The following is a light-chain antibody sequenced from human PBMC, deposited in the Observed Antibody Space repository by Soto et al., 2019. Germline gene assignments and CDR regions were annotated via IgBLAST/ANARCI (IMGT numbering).Light chain of an antibody. V-gene: IGKV3-11*01. CDR1: QSVSSY. CDR3: QQRSNWPPFT. CDR2: DAS. Sequence: EIVLTQSPATLSLSPGERATLSCRASQSVSSYLAWYQQKPGQAPRLLIYDASNRATGIPVRFSGSGSGTDFTLTISSLEPEDFAVYYCQQRSNWPPFTCGQGTRLEIK. J-gene: IGKJ5*01.